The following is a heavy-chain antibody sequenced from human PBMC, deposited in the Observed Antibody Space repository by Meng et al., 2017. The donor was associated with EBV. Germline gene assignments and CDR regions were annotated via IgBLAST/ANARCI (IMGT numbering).Heavy chain of an antibody. Sequence: QLQLQESGPGLVKPSETLSLTCSVSGDSISSNNHYWAWIRQPPGKGLEWIGSIYYSGSAYYNPSLKSRVTISVDTSKNQFSLKLGSVTAADTAVYYCARGSYGSGSYFDYWGQGTLVTVYS. CDR1: GDSISSNNHY. J-gene: IGHJ4*02. V-gene: IGHV4-39*01. CDR3: ARGSYGSGSYFDY. CDR2: IYYSGSA. D-gene: IGHD3-10*01.